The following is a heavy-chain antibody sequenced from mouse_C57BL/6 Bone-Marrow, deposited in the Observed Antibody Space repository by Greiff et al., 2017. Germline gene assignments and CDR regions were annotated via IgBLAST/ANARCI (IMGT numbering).Heavy chain of an antibody. CDR3: ARQGTGTGFAY. J-gene: IGHJ3*01. V-gene: IGHV5-6*01. Sequence: EVKVVESGGDLVKPGGSLKLSCAASGFTFSSYGMSWVRQTPDKRLEWVATISSGGSYTYYPDSVKGRFTISRDNAKNTLYLQMSSLKSEDTAMYYCARQGTGTGFAYWGQGTLVTVSA. CDR1: GFTFSSYG. D-gene: IGHD4-1*01. CDR2: ISSGGSYT.